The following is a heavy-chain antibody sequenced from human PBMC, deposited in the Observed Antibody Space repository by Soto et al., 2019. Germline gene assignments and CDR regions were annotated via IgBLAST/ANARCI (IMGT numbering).Heavy chain of an antibody. CDR3: ARGPSSSSPIDY. J-gene: IGHJ4*02. D-gene: IGHD6-6*01. CDR2: ISSNGGRT. CDR1: GFTFSSYA. V-gene: IGHV3-64*01. Sequence: GGSLRLSCAASGFTFSSYAMHWVRQAPGKGLEYVSAISSNGGRTYYANSVKGRFTISRDNSKNTLYLQMGSLRAEDMAVYYCARGPSSSSPIDYWGQGTLVTVSS.